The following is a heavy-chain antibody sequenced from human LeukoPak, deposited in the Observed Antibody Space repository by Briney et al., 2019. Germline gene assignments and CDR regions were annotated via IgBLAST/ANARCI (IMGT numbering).Heavy chain of an antibody. D-gene: IGHD6-19*01. CDR1: GDSVSSISAA. CDR3: ARGDSSGWINWFDP. CDR2: TYYRSKWYN. V-gene: IGHV6-1*01. J-gene: IGHJ5*02. Sequence: PSQTLSLTCAVSGDSVSSISAAWNWIRQSPSRGLEWLGRTYYRSKWYNDYAVSVKSRITINPDTSKNQFSLQLTSVTPEDTAVYYCARGDSSGWINWFDPWGQGTLVTVSS.